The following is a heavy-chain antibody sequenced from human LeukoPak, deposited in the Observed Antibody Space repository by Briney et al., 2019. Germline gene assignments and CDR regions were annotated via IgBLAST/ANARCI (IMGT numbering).Heavy chain of an antibody. Sequence: PGGSLRLSWAASGLSFSTSGMSWVRPAAGKGLERVSTTTGSGGSTYYADSVKGRFTISRDNSKNTLYLQMNSLRAEDTAVYYCAKAGIYDYVWGSYLVDWGQGILVTVSS. CDR2: TTGSGGST. CDR3: AKAGIYDYVWGSYLVD. J-gene: IGHJ4*02. CDR1: GLSFSTSG. D-gene: IGHD3-16*01. V-gene: IGHV3-23*01.